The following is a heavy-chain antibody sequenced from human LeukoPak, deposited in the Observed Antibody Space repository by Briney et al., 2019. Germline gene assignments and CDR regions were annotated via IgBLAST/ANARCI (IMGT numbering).Heavy chain of an antibody. D-gene: IGHD3-3*01. CDR2: ISAYNGNT. CDR3: ARVYSERFLEWLSITYYYYGMDV. V-gene: IGHV1-18*01. J-gene: IGHJ6*02. CDR1: GYTFTSYG. Sequence: ASVKVSCKASGYTFTSYGISWVRQAPGQGLEWMGWISAYNGNTNYAQKLRGRVTMTTDTSTSTAYMELRSLRSDDTAVYYCARVYSERFLEWLSITYYYYGMDVWGQGTTVTVSS.